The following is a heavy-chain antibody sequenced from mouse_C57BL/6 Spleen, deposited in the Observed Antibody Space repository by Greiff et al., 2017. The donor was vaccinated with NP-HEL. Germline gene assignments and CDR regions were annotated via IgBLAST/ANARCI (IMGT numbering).Heavy chain of an antibody. Sequence: ESGPGLVKPSQSLSLTCSVTGYSITSGYYWNWIRQFPGNNLEWMGYISYDGSNNYNPSLKNRISITRDTSKNQFFLKLNSVTTEDTATYHCARDQVYYTPPSAMVHWGQGTSLTVFS. V-gene: IGHV3-6*01. CDR2: ISYDGSN. CDR3: ARDQVYYTPPSAMVH. J-gene: IGHJ4*01. CDR1: GYSITSGYY. D-gene: IGHD1-1*01.